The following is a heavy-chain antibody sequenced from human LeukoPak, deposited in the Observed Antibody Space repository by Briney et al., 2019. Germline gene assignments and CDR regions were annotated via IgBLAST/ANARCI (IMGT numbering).Heavy chain of an antibody. D-gene: IGHD3-10*01. J-gene: IGHJ5*02. V-gene: IGHV4-59*01. CDR1: GGSISSYY. Sequence: SETLSLTCTVSGGSISSYYWSWIRQPPGKGLEWIGYIYYSGSTIYNPSLKSRVTISVDTSKNQFSLKLSSVTAADTAVYYCARVVGSGAWFDPWGQGTLVTVSS. CDR3: ARVVGSGAWFDP. CDR2: IYYSGST.